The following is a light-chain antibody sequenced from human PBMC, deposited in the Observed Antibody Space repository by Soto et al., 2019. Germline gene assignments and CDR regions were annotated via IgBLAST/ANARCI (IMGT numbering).Light chain of an antibody. CDR3: QQHDNSLFT. Sequence: EIVLTQSPGTLSLSPGDRATLSCRASQTISSSYLAWYLQKPGQAPRLLIYGSSTRATGIPDRFSGGGSGTDSTLTIASLEPEDFAVYYCQQHDNSLFTFGPGTKVDIK. J-gene: IGKJ3*01. CDR1: QTISSSY. CDR2: GSS. V-gene: IGKV3-20*01.